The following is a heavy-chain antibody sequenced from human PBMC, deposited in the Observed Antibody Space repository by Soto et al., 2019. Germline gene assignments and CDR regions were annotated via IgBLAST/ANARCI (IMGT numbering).Heavy chain of an antibody. Sequence: PSETLSLTCAVYGGSFSGYYWSWIRQPPGKGLEWIGEINHSGSTNYNPSLKSRVTISVDTSKNQFSLKLSSVTAADTAVYYCARSVRLYYDFWSGYYGRGDYYYGMDVWGQGTTVT. D-gene: IGHD3-3*01. V-gene: IGHV4-34*01. CDR1: GGSFSGYY. CDR2: INHSGST. J-gene: IGHJ6*02. CDR3: ARSVRLYYDFWSGYYGRGDYYYGMDV.